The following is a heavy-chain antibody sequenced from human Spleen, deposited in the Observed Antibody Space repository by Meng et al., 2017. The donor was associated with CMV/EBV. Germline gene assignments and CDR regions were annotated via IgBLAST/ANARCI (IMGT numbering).Heavy chain of an antibody. CDR1: GDTFSKYA. D-gene: IGHD3/OR15-3a*01. CDR3: ATHDFLRGHWYFDL. CDR2: IIPIFGTT. Sequence: SGDTFSKYAISWVRQAPGQGLEWMGGIIPIFGTTNSAQKFQGRVTITTDESRSTAYMELSSLTSEDTAVYYCATHDFLRGHWYFDLWGRGTLVTVSS. J-gene: IGHJ2*01. V-gene: IGHV1-69*05.